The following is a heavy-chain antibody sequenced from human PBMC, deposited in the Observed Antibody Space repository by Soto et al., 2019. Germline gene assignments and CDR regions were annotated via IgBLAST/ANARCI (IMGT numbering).Heavy chain of an antibody. CDR2: IWYDESNK. D-gene: IGHD5-18*01. V-gene: IGHV3-33*01. CDR1: GFTFSSYG. Sequence: SLRLSCAASGFTFSSYGMHWVRQAPGKGLEWVAVIWYDESNKYYADSVKGRFTISRDNSKNTLYLQMNSLRAEDTAVYYCARDLGYSYGIDYWGQGTLVTVSS. CDR3: ARDLGYSYGIDY. J-gene: IGHJ4*02.